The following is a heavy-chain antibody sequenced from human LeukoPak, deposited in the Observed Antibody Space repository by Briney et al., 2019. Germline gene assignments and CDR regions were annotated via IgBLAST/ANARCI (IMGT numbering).Heavy chain of an antibody. CDR2: IRSKAYGGTT. V-gene: IGHV3-49*03. D-gene: IGHD3-22*01. CDR3: TRDRRRYYYDSSGYKYFDY. J-gene: IGHJ4*02. Sequence: GGSLRLSCTASGFTFGDYAMSWFRQAPGKGLEWVGFIRSKAYGGTTEYAASVKCRFTISRDDSKSIAYLQMNSLKTEDTAVYYCTRDRRRYYYDSSGYKYFDYWGQGTLVTVSS. CDR1: GFTFGDYA.